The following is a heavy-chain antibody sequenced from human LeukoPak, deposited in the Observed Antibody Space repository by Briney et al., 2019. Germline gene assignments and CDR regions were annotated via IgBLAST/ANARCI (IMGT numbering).Heavy chain of an antibody. D-gene: IGHD6-19*01. CDR1: TGSIHSYY. V-gene: IGHV4-59*08. CDR3: MRREQGWNYSDY. CDR2: IYYKGNT. J-gene: IGHJ4*02. Sequence: PSETLSLTCVVWTGSIHSYYWRWIRQPPGKGLEWIGDIYYKGNTNYNPSLKSRVTISLAKSKNHLSLTSTRAVTADTDNCYCMRREQGWNYSDYWGQGILVTVSS.